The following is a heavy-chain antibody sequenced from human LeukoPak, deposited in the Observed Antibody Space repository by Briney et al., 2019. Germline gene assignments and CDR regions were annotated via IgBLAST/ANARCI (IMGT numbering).Heavy chain of an antibody. CDR1: GGSISSYY. CDR3: ARESLVTKYYFDY. V-gene: IGHV4-59*01. J-gene: IGHJ4*02. Sequence: PSETLSLTCTVSGGSISSYYWSWIRQPPGKGLEWIGYIYYSGSTNYNPSLKSRVTISVDTSKNQFSLKLSSVTAADTAVYYCARESLVTKYYFDYWGQGTLVTVSS. CDR2: IYYSGST. D-gene: IGHD3-9*01.